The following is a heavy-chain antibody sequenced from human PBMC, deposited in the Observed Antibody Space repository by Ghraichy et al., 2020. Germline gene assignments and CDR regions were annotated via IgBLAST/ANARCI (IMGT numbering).Heavy chain of an antibody. Sequence: SETLSLTCAVSTFSISSGYYWGWIRQPPGKGLEWIGCIHRSGETYYNPSLKSRVTISVDISKNQFSLKLNSVTAADTALYFCARQKGVHIDSSGYLDSWGQGTLVTVSS. CDR1: TFSISSGYY. CDR2: IHRSGET. J-gene: IGHJ4*02. V-gene: IGHV4-38-2*01. D-gene: IGHD3-22*01. CDR3: ARQKGVHIDSSGYLDS.